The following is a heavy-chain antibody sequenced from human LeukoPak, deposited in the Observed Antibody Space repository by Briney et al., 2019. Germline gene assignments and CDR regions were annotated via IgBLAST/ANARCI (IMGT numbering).Heavy chain of an antibody. D-gene: IGHD3-22*01. CDR3: ARHDGVTYYYDSSGYSSNAFDI. CDR1: GFTFSSYA. Sequence: GSLRLSCAASGFTFSSYAMSWIRQPPGKGLEWIGSIYYSGSTYYNPSLKSRVTISVDTSKNQFSLKLSSVTAADTAVYYCARHDGVTYYYDSSGYSSNAFDIWGQGTMVTVSS. V-gene: IGHV4-39*01. J-gene: IGHJ3*02. CDR2: IYYSGST.